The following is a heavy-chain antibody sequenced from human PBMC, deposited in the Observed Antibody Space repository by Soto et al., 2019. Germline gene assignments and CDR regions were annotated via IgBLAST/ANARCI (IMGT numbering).Heavy chain of an antibody. D-gene: IGHD6-13*01. CDR3: ARDRGPQYSSSWYLSAFDI. CDR1: GYTFTSYG. V-gene: IGHV1-18*01. J-gene: IGHJ3*02. Sequence: ASVKGYCKAAGYTFTSYGISCGRQDPGQGLEWMGWISAYNGNTNYAQKLQGRVTMTTDTSTSTAYMELRSLRSDDTAVYYCARDRGPQYSSSWYLSAFDIWGQGTMVTVSS. CDR2: ISAYNGNT.